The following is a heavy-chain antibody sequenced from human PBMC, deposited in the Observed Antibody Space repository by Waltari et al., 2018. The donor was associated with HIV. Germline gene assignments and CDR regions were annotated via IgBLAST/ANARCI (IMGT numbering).Heavy chain of an antibody. CDR1: GFTFTGHG. J-gene: IGHJ6*02. CDR3: AKELGCSGGSCATSPYYFYGMDV. D-gene: IGHD2-15*01. CDR2: TSYDGTNK. V-gene: IGHV3-30*18. Sequence: QVQLVESGGGVVQPGRSRRLSCAASGFTFTGHGMHRLRQPPGKGLEWLAVTSYDGTNKYYADAVKGRFTTPRDNSKNTLYLQMNNLRAEDTAVYYCAKELGCSGGSCATSPYYFYGMDVLGQGTTVTVSS.